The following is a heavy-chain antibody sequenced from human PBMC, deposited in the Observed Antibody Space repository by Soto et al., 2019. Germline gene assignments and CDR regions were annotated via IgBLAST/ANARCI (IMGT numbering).Heavy chain of an antibody. J-gene: IGHJ6*02. CDR3: AKDMRGSGSYHIYGMDV. D-gene: IGHD3-10*01. Sequence: EVQLLESGGGLVQPGGSLRLSCAASGFTSTNYAMSWVRRAPGKGLEWVSTISASGGSTYHADSVKGRFTISRDNSKNTLSMQMNSLRDEDTAAYYCAKDMRGSGSYHIYGMDVWGQGTTVTVS. CDR2: ISASGGST. V-gene: IGHV3-23*01. CDR1: GFTSTNYA.